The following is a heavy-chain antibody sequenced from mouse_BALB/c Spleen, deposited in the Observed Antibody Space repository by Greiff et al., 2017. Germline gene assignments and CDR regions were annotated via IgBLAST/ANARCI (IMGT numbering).Heavy chain of an antibody. D-gene: IGHD2-4*01. CDR2: ISSGGSYT. J-gene: IGHJ3*01. CDR3: ASPYDYDVLFAY. Sequence: VQLQQSGGGLVQPGESLKLSCAASGFTFSSYGMSWVRQTPDKRLEWVATISSGGSYTYYPDSVKGRFTISRDNAKNNLYLQMSSLKSEDTAMYYCASPYDYDVLFAYWGQGTLVTVSA. CDR1: GFTFSSYG. V-gene: IGHV5-6*01.